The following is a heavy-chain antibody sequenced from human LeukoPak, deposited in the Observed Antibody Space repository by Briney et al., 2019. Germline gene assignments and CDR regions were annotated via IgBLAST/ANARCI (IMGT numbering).Heavy chain of an antibody. J-gene: IGHJ6*02. CDR3: ARLGGSSGYYYYGMDV. V-gene: IGHV5-10-1*01. CDR2: IDPSDSYT. Sequence: GESLKISCKGSGYSFTSYWISWVRQMPGKGLEWMGRIDPSDSYTNYSPSFQGHVTISADKSIRTAYLQWSSLKASDTAMYYCARLGGSSGYYYYGMDVWGQGTTVTVSS. CDR1: GYSFTSYW. D-gene: IGHD3-22*01.